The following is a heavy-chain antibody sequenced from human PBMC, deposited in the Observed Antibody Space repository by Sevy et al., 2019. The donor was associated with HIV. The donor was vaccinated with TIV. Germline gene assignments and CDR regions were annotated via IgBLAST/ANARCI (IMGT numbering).Heavy chain of an antibody. D-gene: IGHD6-19*01. CDR3: TRDSSGWYGARYYYYGMDV. CDR1: GFTFGDYA. Sequence: GGSLRLSCTASGFTFGDYAMSWFRQAPGKGLEWVGFIRSKAYGGTTEYAASVKGRFTISRDDSKSIAYLQMNSLKTGETAVYYCTRDSSGWYGARYYYYGMDVWGQGTTVTVSS. CDR2: IRSKAYGGTT. V-gene: IGHV3-49*03. J-gene: IGHJ6*02.